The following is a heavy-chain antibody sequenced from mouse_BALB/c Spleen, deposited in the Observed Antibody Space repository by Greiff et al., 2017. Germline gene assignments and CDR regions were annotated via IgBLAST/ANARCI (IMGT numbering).Heavy chain of an antibody. J-gene: IGHJ2*01. Sequence: EVKLVESGPGLVKPSQSLSLTCTVTGYSITSDYAWNWIRQFPGNKLEWMGYISYSGSTSYNPSLKSRISITRDTSKNQFFLQLNSVTTEDTATYYCARFGTGYYFDYWGQGTTLTVSS. CDR2: ISYSGST. D-gene: IGHD4-1*01. CDR3: ARFGTGYYFDY. CDR1: GYSITSDYA. V-gene: IGHV3-2*02.